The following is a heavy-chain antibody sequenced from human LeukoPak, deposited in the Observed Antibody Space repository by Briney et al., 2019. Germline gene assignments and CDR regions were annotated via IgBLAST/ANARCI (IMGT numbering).Heavy chain of an antibody. CDR2: ISFSGTTI. D-gene: IGHD3-16*01. Sequence: PGGSLRLSCAASGFTFSDSYMSWIRQAPGKGLEWVSFISFSGTTIYYADSVKGRFTISRDNAKNSLYLQINSLRAEDTAVYYCARDTGGSSAYWYFDLWGRGTLVTVSS. V-gene: IGHV3-11*04. CDR1: GFTFSDSY. CDR3: ARDTGGSSAYWYFDL. J-gene: IGHJ2*01.